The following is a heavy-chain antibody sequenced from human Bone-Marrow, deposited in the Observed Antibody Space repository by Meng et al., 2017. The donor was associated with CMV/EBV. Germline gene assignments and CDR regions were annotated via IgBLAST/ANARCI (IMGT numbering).Heavy chain of an antibody. CDR1: GLTLSSHG. CDR2: IRYNGNTN. CDR3: AKCWEEDAAPH. J-gene: IGHJ4*02. V-gene: IGHV3-30*02. Sequence: GESLKISCAASGLTLSSHGVQWVRQAPGRGPEWVAFIRYNGNTNHYADSEKGRFTISRDNSKNTVFLQMGSVRVEDTAYYYCAKCWEEDAAPHWGQGTRVTVSS. D-gene: IGHD6-25*01.